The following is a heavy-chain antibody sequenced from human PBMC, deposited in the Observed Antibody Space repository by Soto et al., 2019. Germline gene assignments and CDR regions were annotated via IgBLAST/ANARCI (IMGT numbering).Heavy chain of an antibody. CDR2: INPSGGST. Sequence: ASVNVSCKASGCTLTSYYMHWVRQAPGQGLEWMGIINPSGGSTSYAQKFQGRVTMTRDTSTSTVYMELSSMRSEDTAVYYCARGLTSLPHIVVVPATWWFDPWGQGTLVTVSS. J-gene: IGHJ5*02. V-gene: IGHV1-46*01. CDR3: ARGLTSLPHIVVVPATWWFDP. D-gene: IGHD2-21*02. CDR1: GCTLTSYY.